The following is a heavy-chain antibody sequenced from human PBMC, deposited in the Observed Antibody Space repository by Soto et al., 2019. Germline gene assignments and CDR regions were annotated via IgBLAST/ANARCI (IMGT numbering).Heavy chain of an antibody. D-gene: IGHD2-2*01. CDR3: ARVHSYCSSTSCSNLFDP. CDR1: GGSISSYY. Sequence: QVQLQESGPGLVKPSETLSLTCTVSGGSISSYYWSWIRQPPGKGLEWIGYIYYSGSTNYNPSLKSRVTISVDTSKTRFYLKLSSVTAADTAVYYWARVHSYCSSTSCSNLFDPWGQGTLVTVSS. CDR2: IYYSGST. J-gene: IGHJ5*02. V-gene: IGHV4-59*01.